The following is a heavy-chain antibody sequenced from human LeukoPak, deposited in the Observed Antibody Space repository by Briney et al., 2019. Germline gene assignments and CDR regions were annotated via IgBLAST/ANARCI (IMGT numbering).Heavy chain of an antibody. Sequence: ASVKVSCKASGYTFTSYDINWVRQATGQGLGWMGWMNPNSGNTGYAQKFQGRVTITRNTSISTAYMELSSLRSEDTAVYYCARGRGLRRPERGFWFDPWGQGTLVTVSS. J-gene: IGHJ5*02. CDR1: GYTFTSYD. V-gene: IGHV1-8*03. D-gene: IGHD5-12*01. CDR3: ARGRGLRRPERGFWFDP. CDR2: MNPNSGNT.